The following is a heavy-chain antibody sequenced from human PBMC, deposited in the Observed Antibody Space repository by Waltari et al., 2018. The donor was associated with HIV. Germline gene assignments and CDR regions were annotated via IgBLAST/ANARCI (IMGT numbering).Heavy chain of an antibody. V-gene: IGHV4-39*01. CDR2: VYFSGST. J-gene: IGHJ3*01. D-gene: IGHD3-3*01. CDR1: GASINSYRHH. Sequence: HLHASGPGLVKSSETLSLTCTWSGASINSYRHHWGWIRESPGRGLEWLGSVYFSGSTYYNPSLKSRVTMSVDTSKSQFSLRLTSVTAADSAIYYCARRTYDATFDVWGLGTVVTVSS. CDR3: ARRTYDATFDV.